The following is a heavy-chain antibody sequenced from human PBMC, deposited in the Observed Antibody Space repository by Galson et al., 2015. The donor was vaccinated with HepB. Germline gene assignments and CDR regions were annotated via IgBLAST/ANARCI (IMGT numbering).Heavy chain of an antibody. CDR3: ARGHTYRSRWIDY. CDR1: GFTVSTYY. V-gene: IGHV3-53*01. D-gene: IGHD6-19*01. J-gene: IGHJ4*02. Sequence: SLRLSCAASGFTVSTYYMNWVRQAPGKGLEWVSVINSGGTTYYADSVKGRFTISRDNSKNTVYLQMNSLRAEDAALYYCARGHTYRSRWIDYWGQGTLVTVSS. CDR2: INSGGTT.